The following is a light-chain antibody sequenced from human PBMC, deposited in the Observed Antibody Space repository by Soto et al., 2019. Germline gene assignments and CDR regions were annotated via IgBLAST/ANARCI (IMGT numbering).Light chain of an antibody. J-gene: IGKJ1*01. CDR2: WAS. CDR1: QRVLYRGNNKDA. Sequence: DIVMTQSPDSLAVSLGERATINCKSSQRVLYRGNNKDALVWYQQKPGQPLKMLISWASTRESGVPDRFSGSGSGKDFTLTIRSLQAEDVAVYYCQQVYTTPSFGQGTKVEIK. V-gene: IGKV4-1*01. CDR3: QQVYTTPS.